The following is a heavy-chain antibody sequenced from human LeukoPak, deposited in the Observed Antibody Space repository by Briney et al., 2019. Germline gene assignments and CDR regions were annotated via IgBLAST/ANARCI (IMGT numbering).Heavy chain of an antibody. CDR3: ARGPNSSSSDY. J-gene: IGHJ4*02. Sequence: SETLSLTCAVYGGSFSGYYWSWIRQPRGKGLEWIGEINHSGSTNYNPSLKSRVTISVDTSKNQFSLKLSSVTAADTAVYYCARGPNSSSSDYWGQGTLVTVSS. D-gene: IGHD6-6*01. V-gene: IGHV4-34*01. CDR1: GGSFSGYY. CDR2: INHSGST.